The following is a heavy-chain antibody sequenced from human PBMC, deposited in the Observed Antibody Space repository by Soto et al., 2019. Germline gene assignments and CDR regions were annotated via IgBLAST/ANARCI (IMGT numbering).Heavy chain of an antibody. J-gene: IGHJ4*02. CDR3: GRANRVVVNLDS. D-gene: IGHD2-15*01. V-gene: IGHV4-61*01. CDR1: GGSISSGNYY. Sequence: SETLSLTCTVSGGSISSGNYYWTWIRQPPGKGLEWIAYMSYSGSSNYNPSLKSRISISIDTSKNQFSLNLSSVTAADTAVYYCGRANRVVVNLDSWGKGALVTVSS. CDR2: MSYSGSS.